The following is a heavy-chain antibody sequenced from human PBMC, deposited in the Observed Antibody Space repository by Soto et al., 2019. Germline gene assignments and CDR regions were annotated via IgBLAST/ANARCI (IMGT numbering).Heavy chain of an antibody. CDR3: AKPLYCSSTSCHTHQPSPTVVTPGDY. CDR1: GFTFSSYG. J-gene: IGHJ4*02. D-gene: IGHD2-2*01. Sequence: GGSLRLSCAASGFTFSSYGMHWVRQAPGKGLEWVAVISYDGSNKYYADSVKGRFTISRDNSKNTLYLQMNGLRAEDTAVYYCAKPLYCSSTSCHTHQPSPTVVTPGDYWGQGTLVTVSS. V-gene: IGHV3-30*18. CDR2: ISYDGSNK.